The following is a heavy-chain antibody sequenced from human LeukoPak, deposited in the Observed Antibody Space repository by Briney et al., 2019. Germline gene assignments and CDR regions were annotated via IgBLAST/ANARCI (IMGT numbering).Heavy chain of an antibody. V-gene: IGHV3-9*01. J-gene: IGHJ6*03. CDR1: GFTFSSYS. D-gene: IGHD3-22*01. Sequence: GGSLRLSCAASGFTFSSYSMNWVRQAPGKGLEWVSGISWNSGSIGYADSVKGRFTISRDNAKNSLYLQMNSLRAEDTALYYCAKDNSSGYPYYYYYMDVWGKGTTVTISS. CDR3: AKDNSSGYPYYYYYMDV. CDR2: ISWNSGSI.